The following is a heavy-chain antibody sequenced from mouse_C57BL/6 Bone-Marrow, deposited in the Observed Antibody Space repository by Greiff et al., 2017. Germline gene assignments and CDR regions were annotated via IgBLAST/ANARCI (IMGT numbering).Heavy chain of an antibody. J-gene: IGHJ3*01. V-gene: IGHV3-6*01. CDR1: GYSFTSGYY. Sequence: DVQLQESGPGLVKPSPSLSLTCSVTGYSFTSGYYWNWIRQFPGNKLEWMGYISNHGSNNYNPSLKNRISITRDTSKNQFFLKLNSVTTEDTATYYCARRGRYSNPLAYWGQGTPVTVSA. CDR2: ISNHGSN. D-gene: IGHD2-5*01. CDR3: ARRGRYSNPLAY.